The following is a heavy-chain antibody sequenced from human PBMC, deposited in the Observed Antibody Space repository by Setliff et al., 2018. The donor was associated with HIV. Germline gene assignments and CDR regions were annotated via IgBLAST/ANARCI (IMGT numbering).Heavy chain of an antibody. CDR1: GGSISSHY. CDR2: IYYSGST. CDR3: ARGGLDYYYGMDV. V-gene: IGHV4-59*11. J-gene: IGHJ6*02. Sequence: KSSETLSLTCTVSGGSISSHYWSRIRQPPGKGLEWIGSIYYSGSTNYNPSLKSRVTISVDTSKNQFSLKLSSVTAADTAVYYCARGGLDYYYGMDVWGQGTTVTV.